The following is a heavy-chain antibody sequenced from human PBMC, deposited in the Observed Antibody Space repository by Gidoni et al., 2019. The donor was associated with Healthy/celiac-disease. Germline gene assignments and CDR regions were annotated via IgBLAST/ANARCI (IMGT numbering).Heavy chain of an antibody. Sequence: QLQLQESGPGLVKPSETLSLTCTVSGGSISSSSYYWGWIRQPPGKGLEWIGSIYYSGSTYYNPSLKSRVTISVDTSKNQFSLKLSSVTAADTAVYYCARHGSVAGTLALIDYWGQGTLVTVSS. CDR2: IYYSGST. J-gene: IGHJ4*02. CDR3: ARHGSVAGTLALIDY. CDR1: GGSISSSSYY. V-gene: IGHV4-39*01. D-gene: IGHD6-19*01.